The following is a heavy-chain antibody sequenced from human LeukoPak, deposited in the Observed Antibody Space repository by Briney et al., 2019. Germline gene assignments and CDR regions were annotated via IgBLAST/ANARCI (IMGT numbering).Heavy chain of an antibody. CDR1: GFTFSSYS. V-gene: IGHV3-21*01. J-gene: IGHJ4*02. D-gene: IGHD6-13*01. CDR2: ISSSSSYI. CDR3: ARDPGGIAVAGTNFDY. Sequence: PGGSLRLSCAASGFTFSSYSMNWVRQAPGKGLEWVSSISSSSSYIYYADSVKGRFTISRDNAKNSLYLQMNSLRADDTAVYYCARDPGGIAVAGTNFDYWGQGTLVTVSS.